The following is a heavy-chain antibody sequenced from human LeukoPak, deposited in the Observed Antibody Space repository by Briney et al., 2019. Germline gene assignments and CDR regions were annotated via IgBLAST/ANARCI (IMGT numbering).Heavy chain of an antibody. Sequence: GEPLQISCKGSGSRFTSYWIGWVRQLPGKGLEWMGIIYPGDSVTRYSPSFQGQVTISADKSISTAYLQRSSLKASDTAMYYCARQLLYDSSGFDYWGQGTLVTVSS. CDR2: IYPGDSVT. CDR3: ARQLLYDSSGFDY. V-gene: IGHV5-51*01. D-gene: IGHD3-22*01. J-gene: IGHJ4*02. CDR1: GSRFTSYW.